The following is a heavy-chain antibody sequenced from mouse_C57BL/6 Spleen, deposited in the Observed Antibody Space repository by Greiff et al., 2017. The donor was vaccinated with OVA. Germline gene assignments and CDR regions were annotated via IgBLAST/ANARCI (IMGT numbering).Heavy chain of an antibody. D-gene: IGHD3-2*02. CDR1: GYSITSGYY. V-gene: IGHV3-6*01. CDR2: ISYDGSN. CDR3: ARERLPGFAY. Sequence: ESGPGLVKPSQSLSLTCSVTGYSITSGYYWNWIRQFPGNKLEWMGYISYDGSNNYNPSLKNRISITRDTSKNQFFLKLNSVTTEDTATYYCARERLPGFAYWGQGTLVTVSA. J-gene: IGHJ3*01.